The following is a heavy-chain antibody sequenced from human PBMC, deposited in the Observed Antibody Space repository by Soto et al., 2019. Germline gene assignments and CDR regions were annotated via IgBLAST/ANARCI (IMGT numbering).Heavy chain of an antibody. CDR2: IYYSGST. CDR3: ARERNDYGGKGWVPSYYYGMDV. V-gene: IGHV4-59*01. D-gene: IGHD4-17*01. CDR1: GGSISSYY. J-gene: IGHJ6*02. Sequence: SETLSLTCTVSGGSISSYYWSWIRQPPGRGLEWIGYIYYSGSTNYNPSLKSRVTISVDTSKNQFSLKLSSVTAADTAVYYCARERNDYGGKGWVPSYYYGMDVWGQGTTVTVSS.